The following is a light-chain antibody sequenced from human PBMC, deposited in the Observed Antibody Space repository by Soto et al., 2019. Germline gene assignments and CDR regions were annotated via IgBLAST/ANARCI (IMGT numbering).Light chain of an antibody. CDR2: GVS. CDR3: HQYGTSPPS. Sequence: IVLTQFPGTLSLSPGKGATLSCRASQSIGSDSLAWYRQKLGQAPRLLIYGVSNRATGLPDRFSGGGSGTDFTLTISRLEPQDSAVYYCHQYGTSPPSFGQGTRLEIK. CDR1: QSIGSDS. J-gene: IGKJ2*01. V-gene: IGKV3-20*01.